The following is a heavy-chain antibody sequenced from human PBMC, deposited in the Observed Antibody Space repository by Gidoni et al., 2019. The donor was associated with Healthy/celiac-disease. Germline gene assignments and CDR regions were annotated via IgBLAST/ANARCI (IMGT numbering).Heavy chain of an antibody. CDR2: ISGSGGST. D-gene: IGHD3-22*01. CDR3: AKGLRITYYYDSSGYLAYY. V-gene: IGHV3-23*01. J-gene: IGHJ4*02. Sequence: EVQLLESGGGLVQPGGSLRLSCAASGFTFSSYAMSWVRQAPGKGLEWVSAISGSGGSTYYADSVKGRFTISRDNSKNTLYLQMNSLRAEDTAVYYCAKGLRITYYYDSSGYLAYYWGQGTLVTVSS. CDR1: GFTFSSYA.